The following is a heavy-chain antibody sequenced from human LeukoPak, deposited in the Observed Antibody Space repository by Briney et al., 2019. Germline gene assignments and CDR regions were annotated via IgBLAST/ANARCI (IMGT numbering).Heavy chain of an antibody. CDR1: GGSISSYY. V-gene: IGHV4-4*07. D-gene: IGHD7-27*01. CDR2: IYTSGST. J-gene: IGHJ6*03. Sequence: SETLSLTCTASGGSISSYYWSWIRQPAGKGLEWIGRIYTSGSTNYNTSLKSRVTMSVDTSKNQFSLKLSSVTAADTAVYYCATNRVALYYYMDVWGKGTTVAVSS. CDR3: ATNRVALYYYMDV.